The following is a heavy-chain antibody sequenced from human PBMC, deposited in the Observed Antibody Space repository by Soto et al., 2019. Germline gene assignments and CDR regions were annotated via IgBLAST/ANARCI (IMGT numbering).Heavy chain of an antibody. Sequence: AGSLRLSCAASGFTFSNAWMSWVRQAPGKGLEWVGRIKSKTDGGTTDYAAPVKGRFTISRDDSKNTLYLQMNSLKTEDTAVYYCSVVVVAATLRSDAFDIWGQGTMVTVSS. D-gene: IGHD2-15*01. CDR2: IKSKTDGGTT. J-gene: IGHJ3*02. CDR3: SVVVVAATLRSDAFDI. V-gene: IGHV3-15*01. CDR1: GFTFSNAW.